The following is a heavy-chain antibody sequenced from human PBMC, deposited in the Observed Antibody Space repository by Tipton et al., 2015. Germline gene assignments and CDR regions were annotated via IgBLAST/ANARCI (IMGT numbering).Heavy chain of an antibody. CDR3: ARARGRHGGLFDS. Sequence: TLSLTCTVSSDSISKYYWTWIRQPPGKELQWIGYIRYTGITNYNPSLKSRVTISVDTSKTQFSLKVSSVTAADTAMYYCARARGRHGGLFDSWGQGTLVTVSS. CDR2: IRYTGIT. CDR1: SDSISKYY. J-gene: IGHJ4*02. V-gene: IGHV4-59*07. D-gene: IGHD4-23*01.